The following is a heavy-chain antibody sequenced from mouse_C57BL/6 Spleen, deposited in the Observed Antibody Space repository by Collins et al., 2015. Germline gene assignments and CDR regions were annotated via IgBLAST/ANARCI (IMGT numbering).Heavy chain of an antibody. CDR1: GYTFTSYW. CDR2: IYPSDSET. Sequence: QVQLQQPGAELVRPGSSVKLSCKASGYTFTSYWMDWVKQRPGQGLEWIGSIYPSDSETHYNQKFKDKATLTVDKSSSTAYMQLSSLTSEDSVVYYCASRTAQSFAYWGQGTLVTVSA. CDR3: ASRTAQSFAY. V-gene: IGHV1-61*01. D-gene: IGHD3-2*02. J-gene: IGHJ3*01.